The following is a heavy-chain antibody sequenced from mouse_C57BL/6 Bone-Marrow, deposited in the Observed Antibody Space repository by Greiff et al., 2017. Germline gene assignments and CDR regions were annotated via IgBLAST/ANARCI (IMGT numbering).Heavy chain of an antibody. J-gene: IGHJ3*01. D-gene: IGHD1-1*01. CDR3: ARLITTVY. CDR1: GYTFTSYT. Sequence: VKLQESGAELARPGASVKMSCKASGYTFTSYTMHWVKQRPGQGLEWIGYINPSSGYTKYNPQIKDKATLTADKSSSTAYMQLSSLTSEDSAVXYCARLITTVYWGQGTLVTVSA. CDR2: INPSSGYT. V-gene: IGHV1-4*01.